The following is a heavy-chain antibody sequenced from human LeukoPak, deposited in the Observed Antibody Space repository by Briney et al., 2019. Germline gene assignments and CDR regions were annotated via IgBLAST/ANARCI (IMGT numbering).Heavy chain of an antibody. CDR3: ARLTYYDFWSGYNYAFDI. CDR2: INPNSGGT. J-gene: IGHJ3*02. V-gene: IGHV1-2*02. CDR1: GYTFTGYF. Sequence: ASVKVSCTASGYTFTGYFMHWVRQAPGQGLEWMGWINPNSGGTNYAQKFQGRVTMTGDTSISTAYMELSRLRSDDTAVYYCARLTYYDFWSGYNYAFDIWGQGTMVTVSS. D-gene: IGHD3-3*01.